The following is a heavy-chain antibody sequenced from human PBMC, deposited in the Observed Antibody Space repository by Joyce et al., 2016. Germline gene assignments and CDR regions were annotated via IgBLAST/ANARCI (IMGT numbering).Heavy chain of an antibody. Sequence: QVQLMQSGAEVKKPGASVKVSCRTSGYTFPGNSMHWVRQAPGQGLEWLGWINTNTGGTDYALKVQGRVTLTKDASTRTVYLDLTNLRLDDTAVYYCARDTPGASARNWGQGTLVTVSS. CDR1: GYTFPGNS. CDR2: INTNTGGT. V-gene: IGHV1-2*02. J-gene: IGHJ4*02. CDR3: ARDTPGASARN. D-gene: IGHD2-15*01.